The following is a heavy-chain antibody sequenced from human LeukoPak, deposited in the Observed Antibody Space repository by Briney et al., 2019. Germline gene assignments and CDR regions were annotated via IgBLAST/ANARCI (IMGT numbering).Heavy chain of an antibody. D-gene: IGHD2-15*01. CDR1: GFTFSSYS. V-gene: IGHV3-21*01. CDR3: ARDGVAAGGHWYFDL. J-gene: IGHJ2*01. CDR2: ISSSSSYI. Sequence: GGSLRLSCAASGFTFSSYSMNWVRQAPGKGLEWVSSISSSSSYIYYADSVKGRFTISRDNAKNSLYLQMNSLRAEDTAVYYCARDGVAAGGHWYFDLWGRGTLVTVSS.